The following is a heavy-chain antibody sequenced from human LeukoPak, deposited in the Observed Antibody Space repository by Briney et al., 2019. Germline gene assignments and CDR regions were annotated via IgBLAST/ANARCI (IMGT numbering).Heavy chain of an antibody. CDR1: GYTFTSYD. CDR3: ARSAYYDSSGQFDY. V-gene: IGHV1-69*13. D-gene: IGHD3-22*01. Sequence: SVKVSCKASGYTFTSYDINWVRQATGQGLEWMGGIIPIFGTANYAQKFQGRVTITADESTSTAYMELSSLRSEDTAVYYCARSAYYDSSGQFDYWGQGTLVTVSS. J-gene: IGHJ4*02. CDR2: IIPIFGTA.